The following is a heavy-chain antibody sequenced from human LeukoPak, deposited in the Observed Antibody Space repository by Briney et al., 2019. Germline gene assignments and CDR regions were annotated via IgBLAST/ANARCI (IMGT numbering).Heavy chain of an antibody. CDR1: GFIFSSYG. D-gene: IGHD2-15*01. CDR2: IWYDGSNK. Sequence: GGSLRLSCAASGFIFSSYGMHWVRQAPGKGLEWVAVIWYDGSNKYYADSVRGRFTISRDNSKNTLYLQMNSLRADDTAIYYCVRDPSCSGGGCYYYYGMDVWGQGTTVTVSS. J-gene: IGHJ6*02. V-gene: IGHV3-33*01. CDR3: VRDPSCSGGGCYYYYGMDV.